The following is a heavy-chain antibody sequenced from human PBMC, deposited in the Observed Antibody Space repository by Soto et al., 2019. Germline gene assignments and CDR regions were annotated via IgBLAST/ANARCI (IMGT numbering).Heavy chain of an antibody. CDR3: ARDEITIFGVAGGYYYYYGMDV. CDR2: INPSGGST. J-gene: IGHJ6*02. D-gene: IGHD3-3*01. Sequence: GASVKVSCKASGYTFTSYYMHWVRQAPGQGLEWIGIINPSGGSTSYAQKFQGRVTMTRDTSTSTVYMELSSLRSEDTAVYYCARDEITIFGVAGGYYYYYGMDVWGQGTTVTVSS. CDR1: GYTFTSYY. V-gene: IGHV1-46*01.